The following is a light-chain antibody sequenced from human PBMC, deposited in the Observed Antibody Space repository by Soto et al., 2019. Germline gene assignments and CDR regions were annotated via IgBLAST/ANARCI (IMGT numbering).Light chain of an antibody. J-gene: IGKJ5*01. CDR1: QSILYSSTNRNY. CDR2: WAS. Sequence: DIVPTQSPVSLAVSLGERATITCKSSQSILYSSTNRNYLAWYQQKPGQPPKLLISWASTRESGVPDRFSGSGSGTDFTLTISSLQAEDVAVYYCQQYYTTPSITFGQGTRLGIK. CDR3: QQYYTTPSIT. V-gene: IGKV4-1*01.